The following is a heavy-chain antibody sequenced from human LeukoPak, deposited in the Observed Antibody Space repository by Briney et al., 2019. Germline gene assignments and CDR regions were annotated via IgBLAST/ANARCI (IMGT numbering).Heavy chain of an antibody. CDR1: GFTFDEYG. Sequence: GGSLRLSCAASGFTFDEYGMSWVRQAPGKGLEWVSDINWNGVSTGYADSVKGRFTISRDNAKNSLYLQMNSLRAEDTALYYCARAPTTGYYYYYYMDVWGKGATVTVSS. J-gene: IGHJ6*03. CDR3: ARAPTTGYYYYYYMDV. D-gene: IGHD1-1*01. CDR2: INWNGVST. V-gene: IGHV3-20*04.